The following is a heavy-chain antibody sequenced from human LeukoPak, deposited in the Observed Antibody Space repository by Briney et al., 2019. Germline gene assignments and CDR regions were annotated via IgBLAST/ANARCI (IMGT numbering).Heavy chain of an antibody. D-gene: IGHD1-26*01. CDR2: IYHSGTT. CDR1: SGSISSYDYY. V-gene: IGHV4-31*03. J-gene: IGHJ4*02. CDR3: ARYSGNYRFFDY. Sequence: PSQTLSLTCTVSSGSISSYDYYWSWIRQHPGKGLELIGYIYHSGTTYYNPSLKSRVTISVDTSENQFSLKLTSVTAADSAMYYCARYSGNYRFFDYWGQGTLVTVSS.